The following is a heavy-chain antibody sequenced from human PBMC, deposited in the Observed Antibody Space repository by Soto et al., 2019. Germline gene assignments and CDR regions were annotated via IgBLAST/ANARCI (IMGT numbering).Heavy chain of an antibody. V-gene: IGHV3-23*01. CDR2: ISGSGGST. Sequence: GGSLRLSCAASGFTFSSYAMSWVRQAPGKGLEWVSAISGSGGSTYYADSVKGRFTISRDNSKNTPYLQMNSLRAEDTAVYYCAKALGDGYNGMDVWGQGTTVTVSS. CDR3: AKALGDGYNGMDV. J-gene: IGHJ6*02. D-gene: IGHD6-13*01. CDR1: GFTFSSYA.